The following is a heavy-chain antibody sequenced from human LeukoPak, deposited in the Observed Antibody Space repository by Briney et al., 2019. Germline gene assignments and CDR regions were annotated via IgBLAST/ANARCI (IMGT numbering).Heavy chain of an antibody. CDR2: LSGSGGSK. CDR3: AKALRITIFGVVALFDY. D-gene: IGHD3-3*01. CDR1: GFTFSSYA. J-gene: IGHJ4*02. Sequence: GGSLRLSXAASGFTFSSYAMSWARQAPGKGLEWVSALSGSGGSKYYADSVKDRCTISRDNSKNTLYLQMNCLSAEDMAVCYCAKALRITIFGVVALFDYCGERTLVTVSP. V-gene: IGHV3-23*01.